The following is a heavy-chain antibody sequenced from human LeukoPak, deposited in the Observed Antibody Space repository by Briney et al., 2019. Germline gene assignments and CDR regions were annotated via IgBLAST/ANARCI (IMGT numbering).Heavy chain of an antibody. CDR3: VRGGWERDY. CDR2: INEDRTAD. J-gene: IGHJ4*02. CDR1: GFSLRDFW. Sequence: GGSLRLSCAASGFSLRDFWIAWVRQAPGKGLEWVAHINEDRTADYYVDSVKGRFSISKHDGKNSLHFQMNSLRVEDTAVYYCVRGGWERDYWGEGTLVTVSS. V-gene: IGHV3-7*01. D-gene: IGHD1-1*01.